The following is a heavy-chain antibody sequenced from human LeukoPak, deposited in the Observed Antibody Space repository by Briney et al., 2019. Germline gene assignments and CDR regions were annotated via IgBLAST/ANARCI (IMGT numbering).Heavy chain of an antibody. V-gene: IGHV4-39*01. CDR1: GGSISSSSYY. D-gene: IGHD2-2*01. J-gene: IGHJ4*02. CDR2: IYYSGST. CDR3: ASVRGGSTSCLFDY. Sequence: SETLSLTCTVSGGSISSSSYYWGWIRQPPGKGLEWIGSIYYSGSTYYNPSLKSRVTISVDTSKNQFSLKLSSVTAADTAVYYCASVRGGSTSCLFDYWGQGTLVTVSS.